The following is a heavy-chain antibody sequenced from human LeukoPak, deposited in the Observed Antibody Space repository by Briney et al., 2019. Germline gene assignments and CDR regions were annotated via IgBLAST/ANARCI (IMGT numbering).Heavy chain of an antibody. D-gene: IGHD3-3*01. Sequence: ASVKVSCKASGGTFSSYAISWVRQAPGQGLEWMGGIIPIFGTANYAQKFQGRVTITADESTSTAYMELSSLRPEDTAVYYCARDLTVRFLEWDVSMDVWGQGTTVTVSS. CDR2: IIPIFGTA. CDR1: GGTFSSYA. CDR3: ARDLTVRFLEWDVSMDV. V-gene: IGHV1-69*13. J-gene: IGHJ6*02.